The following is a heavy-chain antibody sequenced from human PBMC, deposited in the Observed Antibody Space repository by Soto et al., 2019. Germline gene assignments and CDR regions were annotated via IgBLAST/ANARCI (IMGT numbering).Heavy chain of an antibody. J-gene: IGHJ3*02. CDR3: ARVWVGAFDI. CDR1: GGSISSYY. D-gene: IGHD1-26*01. V-gene: IGHV4-59*01. CDR2: IYYSGST. Sequence: SETLSLTCTVSGGSISSYYGSWIRQPPGKGLEWIGYIYYSGSTNYNPSLKSRVTISVDTSKNQFSLKLSSVTAADTAVYYCARVWVGAFDIWGQGTMVTLSS.